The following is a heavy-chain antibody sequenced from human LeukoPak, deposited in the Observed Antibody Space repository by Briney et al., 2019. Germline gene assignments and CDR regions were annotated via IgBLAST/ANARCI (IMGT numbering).Heavy chain of an antibody. CDR2: IYYSGST. Sequence: SETLSLTCTVSGGSISSGGYYWNWIRQHPGKGLEWIGYIYYSGSTYYNPSLKSRVTISVDTSKNQFSLKLSSVTAADTAVYYCARGRGGNSGAFDIWGQGTMVTVSS. D-gene: IGHD4-23*01. V-gene: IGHV4-31*03. CDR3: ARGRGGNSGAFDI. CDR1: GGSISSGGYY. J-gene: IGHJ3*02.